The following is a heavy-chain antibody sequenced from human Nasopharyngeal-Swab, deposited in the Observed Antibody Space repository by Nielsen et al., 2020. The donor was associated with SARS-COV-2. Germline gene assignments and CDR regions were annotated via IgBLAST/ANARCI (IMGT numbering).Heavy chain of an antibody. Sequence: VRQAPGKGLERMGIIYPGDSDTRYSPSFQGQVTISADKSISTAYLQWSSLKASDTAMYYCARLGPKTYYYDSSGYSFDYWGQGTLVTVSS. CDR3: ARLGPKTYYYDSSGYSFDY. D-gene: IGHD3-22*01. CDR2: IYPGDSDT. V-gene: IGHV5-51*01. J-gene: IGHJ4*02.